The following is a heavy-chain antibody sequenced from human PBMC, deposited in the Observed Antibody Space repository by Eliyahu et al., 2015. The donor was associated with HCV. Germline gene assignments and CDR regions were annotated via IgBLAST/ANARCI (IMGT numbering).Heavy chain of an antibody. Sequence: EVQLVESGGGLVKPGGSLRLSCXASVFTFSSXSMNWVRQAPGKGLEWVSSISSSSSYIYYADSVKGRFTISRDNAKNSLYLQMNSLRAEDTAVYYCARDPSIAAPVDYWGQGTLVTVSS. CDR3: ARDPSIAAPVDY. CDR2: ISSSSSYI. J-gene: IGHJ4*02. D-gene: IGHD6-6*01. CDR1: VFTFSSXS. V-gene: IGHV3-21*01.